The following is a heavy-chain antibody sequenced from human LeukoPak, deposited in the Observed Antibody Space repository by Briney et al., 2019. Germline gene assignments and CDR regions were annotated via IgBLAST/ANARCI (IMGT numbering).Heavy chain of an antibody. CDR3: ARRVAARRTSYYYYYMDV. Sequence: SETLSLTCAVHGGSFSGYYWSWIRQPPGKGLEWIGEINHSGSTNYNPSLKSRVTISVDTSKNQFSLKLSSVTAADTAVYYCARRVAARRTSYYYYYMDVWGKGTTVTVSS. V-gene: IGHV4-34*01. CDR2: INHSGST. J-gene: IGHJ6*03. D-gene: IGHD6-6*01. CDR1: GGSFSGYY.